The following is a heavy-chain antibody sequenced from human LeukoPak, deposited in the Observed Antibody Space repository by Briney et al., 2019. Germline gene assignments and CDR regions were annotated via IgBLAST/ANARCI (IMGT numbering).Heavy chain of an antibody. V-gene: IGHV4-61*02. Sequence: KPSETLSLTCTVSGGSISSGSHYWSWIRQPAGKGLQWIGRNYTSGSTNYNPSLKSRVTISVDTSKNQFSLKLSSVTAADTAVYYCARVDSSGWIDYWGQGTLVTVSS. CDR3: ARVDSSGWIDY. D-gene: IGHD6-19*01. CDR2: NYTSGST. J-gene: IGHJ4*02. CDR1: GGSISSGSHY.